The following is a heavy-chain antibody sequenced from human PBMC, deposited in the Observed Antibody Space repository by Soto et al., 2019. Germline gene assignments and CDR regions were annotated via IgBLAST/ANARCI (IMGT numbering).Heavy chain of an antibody. CDR1: GGSVRSGGSS. D-gene: IGHD4-17*01. CDR2: IYHSGRT. J-gene: IGHJ5*02. CDR3: ARDVDYDYNCFDP. Sequence: SEPLTLTCSVSGGSVRSGGSSWCWIWQPPPKALDCLAHIYHSGRTNSNPSHQSRATISADTSPNQFSPKLSSVPAADAAAYFCARDVDYDYNCFDPWGQGTLVTVPS. V-gene: IGHV4-61*08.